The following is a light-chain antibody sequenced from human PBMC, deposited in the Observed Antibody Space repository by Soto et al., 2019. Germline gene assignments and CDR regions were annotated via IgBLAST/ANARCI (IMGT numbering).Light chain of an antibody. CDR3: QQYEKSPWT. CDR2: GAS. V-gene: IGKV3-20*01. Sequence: EIVLTQSPGTLSLSPGERAILSCRASQSVRSSYLAWYQQTPGQSPRLVIYGASTRAPGIPDRFSGSGSGTDFTLTISRLEPDDFAVYYCQQYEKSPWTFGQGTKVDIK. J-gene: IGKJ1*01. CDR1: QSVRSSY.